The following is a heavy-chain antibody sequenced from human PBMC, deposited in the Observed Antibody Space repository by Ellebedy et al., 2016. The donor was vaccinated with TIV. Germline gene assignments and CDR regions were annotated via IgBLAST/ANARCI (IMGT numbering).Heavy chain of an antibody. J-gene: IGHJ4*02. CDR1: GFTFSNFA. V-gene: IGHV3-64D*06. Sequence: GESLKISCSASGFTFSNFAMHWVRQAPGKGLDFVSGINDMGYTTHYAESVRGRFTISRDDSKSTVYLQMSSLRADDTALYYCVKDRAGTYSFDDWGQGTLVTVSS. D-gene: IGHD3-10*01. CDR2: INDMGYTT. CDR3: VKDRAGTYSFDD.